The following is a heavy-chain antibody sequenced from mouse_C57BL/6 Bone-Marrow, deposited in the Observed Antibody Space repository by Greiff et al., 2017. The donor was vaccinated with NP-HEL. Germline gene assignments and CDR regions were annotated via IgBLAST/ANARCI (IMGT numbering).Heavy chain of an antibody. J-gene: IGHJ3*01. CDR2: IYPGDGDT. CDR1: GYAFSSSW. Sequence: LQESGPELVKPGASVKISCKASGYAFSSSWMNWVKQRPGKGLEWIGRIYPGDGDTNYNGKFKGKATLTADKSSSTAYMQLSSLTSEDSAVYFCARGGQLRLTFAYWGQGTLVTVSA. V-gene: IGHV1-82*01. CDR3: ARGGQLRLTFAY. D-gene: IGHD3-2*02.